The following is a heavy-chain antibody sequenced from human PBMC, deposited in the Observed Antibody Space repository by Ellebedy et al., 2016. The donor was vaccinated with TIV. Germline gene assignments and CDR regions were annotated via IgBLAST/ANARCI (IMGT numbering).Heavy chain of an antibody. D-gene: IGHD1-14*01. J-gene: IGHJ5*02. Sequence: GESLKISCAASGFTFSSYAMSWVRQAPGKGLEWVSAISGSGGSTYYADSVKGRFTISRDNSKNTLYLQMNSLRAEDTAVYYCARAGPPPYMMWAIWFDPWGQGTLVTVSS. CDR1: GFTFSSYA. V-gene: IGHV3-23*01. CDR2: ISGSGGST. CDR3: ARAGPPPYMMWAIWFDP.